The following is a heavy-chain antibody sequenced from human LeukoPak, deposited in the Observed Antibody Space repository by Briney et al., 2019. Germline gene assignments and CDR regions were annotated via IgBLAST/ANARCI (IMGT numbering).Heavy chain of an antibody. V-gene: IGHV4-34*01. CDR1: GGSFSNYY. D-gene: IGHD5/OR15-5a*01. CDR2: INHSGNT. Sequence: SETLSLTCAVYGGSFSNYYWSWIRQPPGKGLEWIGEINHSGNTNYNPSLTSRVTISADTSKNQFSLRLSSVTAADTALYFCARRTGLHSLDHWGQGTLVTVS. CDR3: ARRTGLHSLDH. J-gene: IGHJ4*02.